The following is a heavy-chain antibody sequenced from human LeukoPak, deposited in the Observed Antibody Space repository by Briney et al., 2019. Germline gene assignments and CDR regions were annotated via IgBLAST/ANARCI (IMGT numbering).Heavy chain of an antibody. J-gene: IGHJ4*02. CDR2: IDGDGTLK. D-gene: IGHD6-19*01. Sequence: PGGSLRLSCSGSGFTFRSYTMTWVRQAPGKGLEWVSSIDGDGTLKYYADSLKGRFTISRDNANNSVYLQMNSLTADDSGLYFCARDYSSGWFGKGAYWGQGTRVLDSS. V-gene: IGHV3-21*06. CDR3: ARDYSSGWFGKGAY. CDR1: GFTFRSYT.